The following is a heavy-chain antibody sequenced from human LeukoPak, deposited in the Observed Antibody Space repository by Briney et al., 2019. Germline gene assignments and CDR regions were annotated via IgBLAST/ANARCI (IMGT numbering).Heavy chain of an antibody. D-gene: IGHD3-10*01. CDR3: AREGDGLWFGEHHFDY. J-gene: IGHJ4*02. Sequence: SETLSLTCTVSGGSISSYYWSWIRQPAGKGLEWIGRIYTSGSTNYNPTLKSRVTMSVDTSKNQFSLKLSSVTAADTAVYYCAREGDGLWFGEHHFDYWGQGTLVTVSS. V-gene: IGHV4-4*07. CDR2: IYTSGST. CDR1: GGSISSYY.